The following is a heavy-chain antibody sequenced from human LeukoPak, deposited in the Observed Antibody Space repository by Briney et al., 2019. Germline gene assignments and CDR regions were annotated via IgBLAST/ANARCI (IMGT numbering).Heavy chain of an antibody. CDR1: GYTFTGYY. CDR3: ARDEYYFGSGSYFYFDY. V-gene: IGHV1-18*04. Sequence: ASVKVSCKASGYTFTGYYIHWVRQAPGQGLEWMGWISAYNGNTNYAQKLQGRVTMTTDTSTSTAYMELRSLRSDDTAVYYCARDEYYFGSGSYFYFDYWGQGTLVTVSS. J-gene: IGHJ4*02. D-gene: IGHD3-10*01. CDR2: ISAYNGNT.